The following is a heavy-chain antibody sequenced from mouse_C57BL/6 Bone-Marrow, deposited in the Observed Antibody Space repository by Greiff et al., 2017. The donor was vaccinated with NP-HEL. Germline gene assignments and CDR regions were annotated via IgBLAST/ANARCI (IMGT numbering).Heavy chain of an antibody. CDR1: GYTFTSYG. V-gene: IGHV1-81*01. CDR2: IYPRSGNT. D-gene: IGHD2-3*01. Sequence: QVQLQQSGAELARPGASVKLSYKASGYTFTSYGISWVKQRTGQGLEWIGEIYPRSGNTYYNEKFKGKATLTADKSSSTAYMELRSLTSEDSAVYFCARGLLLWDGGFAYWGQGTLVTVSA. J-gene: IGHJ3*01. CDR3: ARGLLLWDGGFAY.